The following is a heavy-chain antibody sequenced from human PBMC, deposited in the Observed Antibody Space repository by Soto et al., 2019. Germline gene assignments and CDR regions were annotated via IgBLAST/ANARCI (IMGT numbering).Heavy chain of an antibody. V-gene: IGHV1-18*04. CDR2: SSTYNSNT. CDR3: ARDRNHSNSWNLDAFDI. Sequence: GASVKVSCKASGYTFTNYGITWVRQAPGRGLEWMGWSSTYNSNTNYAQRFRGRVTMTTDTSTSTAYMELRSLTSDDTAVYYCARDRNHSNSWNLDAFDIWGQGTMVT. D-gene: IGHD6-13*01. J-gene: IGHJ3*02. CDR1: GYTFTNYG.